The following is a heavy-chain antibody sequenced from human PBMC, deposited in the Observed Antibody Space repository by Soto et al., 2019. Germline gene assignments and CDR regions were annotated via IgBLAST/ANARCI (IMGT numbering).Heavy chain of an antibody. CDR3: ARLPCGGDCPYYYYGMDV. CDR1: GCSLTSYW. D-gene: IGHD2-21*02. CDR2: IYPGDSDT. Sequence: ESLQISGKGSGCSLTSYWIGWVRQMNGKGLEWMGIIYPGDSDTRYSPSFQGQVTISADKSISTAYLQWSSLKASDTAMYYCARLPCGGDCPYYYYGMDVWGQGTTVTVSS. V-gene: IGHV5-51*01. J-gene: IGHJ6*02.